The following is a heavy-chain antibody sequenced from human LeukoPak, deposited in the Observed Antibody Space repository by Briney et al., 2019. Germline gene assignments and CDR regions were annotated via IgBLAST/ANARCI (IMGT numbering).Heavy chain of an antibody. J-gene: IGHJ6*03. CDR3: ATRYCSSTSCYLAYYMDV. D-gene: IGHD2-2*01. Sequence: GASVKVSCKASGYTFTSYDINWVRQATGQGLEWMGWMNPNSGNTAYAQKFQGRVTMTRNTSKSTAYMELSSLRSDDTAVYYCATRYCSSTSCYLAYYMDVWGKGTTVTISS. CDR2: MNPNSGNT. V-gene: IGHV1-8*01. CDR1: GYTFTSYD.